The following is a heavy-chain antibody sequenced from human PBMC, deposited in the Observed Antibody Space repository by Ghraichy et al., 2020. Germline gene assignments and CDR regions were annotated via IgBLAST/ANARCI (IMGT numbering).Heavy chain of an antibody. CDR3: ARRAPLWGSYRYRDY. D-gene: IGHD3-16*02. CDR1: GFTVSSNY. J-gene: IGHJ4*02. V-gene: IGHV3-53*01. Sequence: GESLNISCAASGFTVSSNYMSWVRQAPGKGLEWVSVIYSGGSTYYADSVKGRFTISRDNSKNTLYLQMNSLRAEDTAVYYCARRAPLWGSYRYRDYWGQGTLVTVSS. CDR2: IYSGGST.